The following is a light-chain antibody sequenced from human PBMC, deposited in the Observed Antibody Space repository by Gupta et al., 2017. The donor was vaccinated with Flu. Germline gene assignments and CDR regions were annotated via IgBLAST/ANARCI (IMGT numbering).Light chain of an antibody. CDR1: QSIRSY. J-gene: IGKJ4*01. CDR2: AAS. V-gene: IGKV1-39*01. CDR3: RQTDSSSPTT. Sequence: SYLSASVGDRGIITCRARQSIRSYLNWYKQKPGKAPKLLIYAASSWQRGVPSRFSGSGYGKYLPLTSSSRQQEDFAPYFCRQTDSSSPTTFGRGTTVEIK.